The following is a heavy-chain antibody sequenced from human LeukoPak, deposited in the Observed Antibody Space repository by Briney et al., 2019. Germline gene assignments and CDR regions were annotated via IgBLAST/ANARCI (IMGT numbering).Heavy chain of an antibody. CDR2: IILIFGTA. CDR1: GGTFSSYA. CDR3: ARCRSGYPLRPPYYYYGMDV. Sequence: ASVKVSCKASGGTFSSYAISWVRQAPGQGLEWMGGIILIFGTANYAQKFQGRVTITADESTSTAYMELSSLRSEDTAVYYCARCRSGYPLRPPYYYYGMDVWGQGTTVTVSS. V-gene: IGHV1-69*01. D-gene: IGHD3-3*01. J-gene: IGHJ6*02.